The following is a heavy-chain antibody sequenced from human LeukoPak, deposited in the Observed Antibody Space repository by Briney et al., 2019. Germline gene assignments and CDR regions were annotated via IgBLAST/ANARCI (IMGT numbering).Heavy chain of an antibody. J-gene: IGHJ4*02. CDR1: GGSISNYY. CDR2: IYYSGTT. Sequence: SETLSFTCTVSGGSISNYYWSWIRQPPGKGLEWIGYIYYSGTTNYNPSLKSRVTISVDTSKNQFSLKLNSVTAADTAVYYCARGVYIAAAQYGYWGQGTLVTVSS. D-gene: IGHD6-13*01. CDR3: ARGVYIAAAQYGY. V-gene: IGHV4-59*01.